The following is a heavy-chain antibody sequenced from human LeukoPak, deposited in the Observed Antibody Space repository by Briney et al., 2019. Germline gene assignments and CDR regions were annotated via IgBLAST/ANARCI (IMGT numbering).Heavy chain of an antibody. CDR1: GGSISSSSYY. D-gene: IGHD3-10*01. CDR2: IYYSGST. Sequence: SETLSLTCTVSGGSISSSSYYWGWIRQPPGKGLEWFGSIYYSGSTYYNPSLKSRVTISVDTSKNQFSLKLSSVTAADTAVYYCARDSGGTYYYGSGSYPWFDPWGQGTLVTVSS. CDR3: ARDSGGTYYYGSGSYPWFDP. J-gene: IGHJ5*02. V-gene: IGHV4-39*07.